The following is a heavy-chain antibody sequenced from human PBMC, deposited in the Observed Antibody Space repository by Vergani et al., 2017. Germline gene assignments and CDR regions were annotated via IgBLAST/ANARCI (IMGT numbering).Heavy chain of an antibody. D-gene: IGHD2-15*01. CDR1: GYTFTNYD. Sequence: QVQLVQSGTEVKKPGASVKVSCKASGYTFTNYDINWVRRATGQGLEWMGWMNPISGNTGFAQKFRGRVTITRDTSISTAYMELSSLISEDTAIYYCARGLSGYCSGDKCYIHPWFDSWGPGTLVTVSS. V-gene: IGHV1-8*03. CDR3: ARGLSGYCSGDKCYIHPWFDS. CDR2: MNPISGNT. J-gene: IGHJ5*01.